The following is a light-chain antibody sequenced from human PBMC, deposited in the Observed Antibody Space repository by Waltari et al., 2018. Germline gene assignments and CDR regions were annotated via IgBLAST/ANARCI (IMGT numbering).Light chain of an antibody. V-gene: IGLV3-21*04. CDR3: QVWDGSSDHVL. J-gene: IGLJ2*01. CDR2: YDT. Sequence: SDVLTQPPSVSLAPGKTARITCGENNIGSNSVHWYQQKPGQAPVLVIYYDTDRPSGSPGRFSGSNSGSTATLTISRVEAGDEADYYCQVWDGSSDHVLFGGGTKLTVL. CDR1: NIGSNS.